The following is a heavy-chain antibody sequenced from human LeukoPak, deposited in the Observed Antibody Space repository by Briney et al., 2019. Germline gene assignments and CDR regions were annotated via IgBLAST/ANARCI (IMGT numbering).Heavy chain of an antibody. CDR2: INPNSGGT. D-gene: IGHD2-15*01. Sequence: ASVTVSCKASGYSFTGYFIHWVRQAPGQGLEWMGWINPNSGGTNYAQKFQGRVTMTRDASVSTVYMELSRLKSDDTAVYYCATVRDIVVGGGPYYFDYWGQGTLVTVSS. CDR1: GYSFTGYF. V-gene: IGHV1-2*02. J-gene: IGHJ4*02. CDR3: ATVRDIVVGGGPYYFDY.